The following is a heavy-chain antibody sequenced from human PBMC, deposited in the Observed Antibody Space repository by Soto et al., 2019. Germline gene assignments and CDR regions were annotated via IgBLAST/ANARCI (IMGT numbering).Heavy chain of an antibody. D-gene: IGHD5-18*01. J-gene: IGHJ6*02. CDR1: GFTFSNAW. V-gene: IGHV3-15*07. CDR2: IKSKTDGGTT. CDR3: ARGRYSYGYLAGMDV. Sequence: GGSLRLSCAASGFTFSNAWMKCVRQAPGKGLEWVGRIKSKTDGGTTDYAAPVKGRFTISRDDSKNTLFLQMNSLKTEDTAVYYCARGRYSYGYLAGMDVWGQGTTVT.